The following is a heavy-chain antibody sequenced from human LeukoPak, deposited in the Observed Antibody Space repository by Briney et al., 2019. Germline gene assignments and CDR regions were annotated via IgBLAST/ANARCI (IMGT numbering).Heavy chain of an antibody. D-gene: IGHD3-22*01. CDR1: GFTFSSYS. Sequence: PGESLRLSCAASGFTFSSYSMNWVRQAPGKGLEWVSSISSGSSYIYYADSVKGRFTISRDNAKNSLYLQMNSLRAEDTAVYYCARERYDSSGYYYDYWGQGTLVTVSS. CDR2: ISSGSSYI. V-gene: IGHV3-21*01. CDR3: ARERYDSSGYYYDY. J-gene: IGHJ4*02.